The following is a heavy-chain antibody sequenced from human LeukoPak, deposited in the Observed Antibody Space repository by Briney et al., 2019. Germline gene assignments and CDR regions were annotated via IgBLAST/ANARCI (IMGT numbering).Heavy chain of an antibody. Sequence: PSETLSLTCTVSGGSNSSYYWSWIRQPPGKGLEWIGYIYYSGSTNYNPSLKSRVTISVDTSKNQFSLKLSSVTAADTAVYYCASGTTVTNFAYWGQGTLVTVSS. D-gene: IGHD4-17*01. CDR2: IYYSGST. V-gene: IGHV4-59*01. J-gene: IGHJ4*02. CDR1: GGSNSSYY. CDR3: ASGTTVTNFAY.